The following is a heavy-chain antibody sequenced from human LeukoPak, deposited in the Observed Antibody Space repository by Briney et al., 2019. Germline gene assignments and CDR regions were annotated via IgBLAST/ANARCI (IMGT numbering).Heavy chain of an antibody. D-gene: IGHD5-18*01. Sequence: AGGSLRLSCAASGFTFSSYAMSWVRQVPGKGLEWVSVISGSGGSTYYADSVKGHFTISRDNSKNMLYLQMNSLRAEDTAVYYCAKDSNSFGSIDFWGQGTLVTVSS. CDR2: ISGSGGST. V-gene: IGHV3-23*01. CDR3: AKDSNSFGSIDF. J-gene: IGHJ4*02. CDR1: GFTFSSYA.